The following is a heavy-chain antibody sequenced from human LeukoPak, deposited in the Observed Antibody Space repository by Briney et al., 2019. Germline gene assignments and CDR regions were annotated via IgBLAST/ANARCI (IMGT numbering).Heavy chain of an antibody. J-gene: IGHJ4*02. D-gene: IGHD5-24*01. Sequence: RGESLKISCKCSGYSFTSYWIGWVRQMPGKGLEWMGIIYPGDSDTRYSPSFQGQVTISAEKSISTAYLQWSSLKASDTALYYCASRKKGMATAGFDYWGQGTLVTVSS. CDR2: IYPGDSDT. CDR1: GYSFTSYW. CDR3: ASRKKGMATAGFDY. V-gene: IGHV5-51*01.